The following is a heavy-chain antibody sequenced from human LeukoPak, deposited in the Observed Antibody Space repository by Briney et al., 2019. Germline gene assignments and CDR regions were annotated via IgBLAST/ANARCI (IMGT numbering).Heavy chain of an antibody. V-gene: IGHV3-7*01. D-gene: IGHD3-3*01. CDR2: IKHDGSEK. J-gene: IGHJ4*02. Sequence: GGSLRLSCAASGFIFTNYFMSWVRQAPEKGLEWVASIKHDGSEKYYVDSVRGRFTISRDNTMNSLYLQMSSLRAEDTAVYYCATDRGWRTSGYYLYYFEYWGQGTLVTYSS. CDR3: ATDRGWRTSGYYLYYFEY. CDR1: GFIFTNYF.